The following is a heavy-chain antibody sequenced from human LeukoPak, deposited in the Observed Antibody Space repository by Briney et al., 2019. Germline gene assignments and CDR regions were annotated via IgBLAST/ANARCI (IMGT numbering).Heavy chain of an antibody. V-gene: IGHV3-7*01. D-gene: IGHD1-1*01. CDR1: GLTFSRYN. Sequence: GGSLRLSCAASGLTFSRYNMNWVRQAPGKGLEWVANINHEGGDIHYVDSVKGRFTISRDNAKDSLYLQMNSLRAEDTAVYYCATYINWVAGDVWGQGTTVTVSS. CDR2: INHEGGDI. J-gene: IGHJ6*02. CDR3: ATYINWVAGDV.